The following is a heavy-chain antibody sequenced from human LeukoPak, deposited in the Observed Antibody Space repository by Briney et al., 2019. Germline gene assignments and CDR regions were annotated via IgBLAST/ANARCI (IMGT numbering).Heavy chain of an antibody. Sequence: GGSLRLSCAASGFTFSSYCMSWVRQAPGKGLEWVANVKQDGSDKYYVDSEKGRFTISRDNAKNSLYLQMNSLRAEDTAVYYCARVSSSRELLFKYWGQGTLVTVSS. CDR1: GFTFSSYC. CDR2: VKQDGSDK. V-gene: IGHV3-7*01. D-gene: IGHD3-10*01. CDR3: ARVSSSRELLFKY. J-gene: IGHJ4*02.